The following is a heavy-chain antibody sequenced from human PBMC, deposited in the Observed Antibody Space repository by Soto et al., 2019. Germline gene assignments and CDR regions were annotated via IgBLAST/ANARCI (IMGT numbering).Heavy chain of an antibody. CDR3: ARGDGSGSFLIDY. D-gene: IGHD3-10*01. CDR2: ISYDGTNI. Sequence: PGGSLRLSCAASGFSFSSYAMHWVRQAPGKGLEWVAVISYDGTNIYYADPVKGPFTISRDNSKNTLFLQMNSLRAEDTAVYYCARGDGSGSFLIDYWGLGTLVTVSS. CDR1: GFSFSSYA. V-gene: IGHV3-30-3*01. J-gene: IGHJ4*02.